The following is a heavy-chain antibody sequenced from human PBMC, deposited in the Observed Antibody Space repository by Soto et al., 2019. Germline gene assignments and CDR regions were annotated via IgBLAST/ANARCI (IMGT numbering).Heavy chain of an antibody. D-gene: IGHD3-22*01. V-gene: IGHV1-2*02. CDR1: GYTFSDYY. CDR2: INPKSGGT. Sequence: ASVKVSCKASGYTFSDYYIHWVRQAPGQGLEWMGWINPKSGGTNYAQMFQGRVTMTRDTSISTAYMELSRLRSDDTAVYYCARGGYYDSSGYYMAGYYGMDVWGQGTTVTVSS. CDR3: ARGGYYDSSGYYMAGYYGMDV. J-gene: IGHJ6*02.